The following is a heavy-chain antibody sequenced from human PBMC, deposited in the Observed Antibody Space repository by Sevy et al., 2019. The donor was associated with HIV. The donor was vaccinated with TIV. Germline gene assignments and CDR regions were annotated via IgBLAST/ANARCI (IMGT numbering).Heavy chain of an antibody. CDR2: IWSDGAYQ. Sequence: GSLRLSCTTSGFTFSAYAMHWVRQAPGKGLEWVAIIWSDGAYQYDGDSVKGRFTISRDNSKNTLYLQMNSLRVEDTAVYYCARGGYYYDNAAYYAFDSWGQGTLVTVSS. D-gene: IGHD3-22*01. J-gene: IGHJ4*02. CDR1: GFTFSAYA. V-gene: IGHV3-33*01. CDR3: ARGGYYYDNAAYYAFDS.